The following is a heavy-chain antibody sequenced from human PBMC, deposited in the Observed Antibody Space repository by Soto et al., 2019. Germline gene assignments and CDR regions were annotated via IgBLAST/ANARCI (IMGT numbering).Heavy chain of an antibody. CDR1: GFTFSSDD. V-gene: IGHV3-64*01. CDR2: ISSNGGTT. J-gene: IGHJ4*02. Sequence: EVQLAESGGGMVQPGGSLRLSCVASGFTFSSDDMHWVRQAPGKGLEYVSSISSNGGTTYYGNSVKGRFTISRDNSKNTLYLQMGSMRAEDMAVYYCVRRVSGNYDYWGQGTLVTVSS. D-gene: IGHD1-7*01. CDR3: VRRVSGNYDY.